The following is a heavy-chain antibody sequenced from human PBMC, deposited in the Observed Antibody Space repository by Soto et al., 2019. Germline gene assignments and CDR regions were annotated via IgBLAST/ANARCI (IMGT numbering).Heavy chain of an antibody. CDR2: ISSSSYI. CDR1: GFTFSSYS. CDR3: ARDHSARYCSGGSCFDGMDV. D-gene: IGHD2-15*01. Sequence: VGSLRLSCAASGFTFSSYSMNWVRQAPGKGLEWVSSISSSSYIYYADSVKGRFTISRDNAKNSLYLQMNSLRAEDTAVYYCARDHSARYCSGGSCFDGMDVWGQGTTVTVSS. V-gene: IGHV3-21*01. J-gene: IGHJ6*02.